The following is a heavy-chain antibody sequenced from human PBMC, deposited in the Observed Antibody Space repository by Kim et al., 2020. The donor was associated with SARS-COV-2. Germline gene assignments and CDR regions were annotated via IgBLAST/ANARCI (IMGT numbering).Heavy chain of an antibody. V-gene: IGHV4-39*01. D-gene: IGHD4-17*01. Sequence: SETLSLTCTVSGGSISSSSYYWGWIRQPPGKGLEWIGSIYYSGSTYYNPSLKSRVTISVDTSKNQFSLKLSSVTAADTAVYYCAGGRLRGEDPVDYWGQGTLVTVSS. CDR1: GGSISSSSYY. CDR2: IYYSGST. CDR3: AGGRLRGEDPVDY. J-gene: IGHJ4*02.